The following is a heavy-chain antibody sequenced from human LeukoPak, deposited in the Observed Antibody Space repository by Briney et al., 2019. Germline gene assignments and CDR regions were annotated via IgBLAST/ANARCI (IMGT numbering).Heavy chain of an antibody. CDR1: GFTFSSYA. V-gene: IGHV3-30-3*01. D-gene: IGHD3-3*01. CDR3: ARVRRRFLEWLLSSWFDP. J-gene: IGHJ5*02. Sequence: PGRSLRLSCAASGFTFSSYAMHWVRQAPGKGLEWVAVISYDGSNKYYADSVKGRFTISRDNSKNTLYLQMNSLRAEDTAVYYCARVRRRFLEWLLSSWFDPWGQGTLVTVSS. CDR2: ISYDGSNK.